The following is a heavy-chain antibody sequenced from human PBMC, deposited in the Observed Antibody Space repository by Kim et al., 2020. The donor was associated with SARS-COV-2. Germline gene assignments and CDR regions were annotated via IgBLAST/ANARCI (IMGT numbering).Heavy chain of an antibody. D-gene: IGHD3-22*01. Sequence: SLKSRVTISVDTSKNQFSLKLSSVTAADTAVYYCARDQSYYDSSGYYLVWGQGTLVTVSS. V-gene: IGHV4-59*01. CDR3: ARDQSYYDSSGYYLV. J-gene: IGHJ4*02.